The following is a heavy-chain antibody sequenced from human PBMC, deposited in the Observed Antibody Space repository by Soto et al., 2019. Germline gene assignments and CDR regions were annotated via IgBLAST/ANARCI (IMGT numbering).Heavy chain of an antibody. CDR2: ISWNSGSI. V-gene: IGHV3-9*01. D-gene: IGHD4-17*01. CDR3: AKAPSLYGDYGRFDY. Sequence: EVQLVESGGGLVQPGRSLRLSCAASGFIFDDYAMHWVRQAPGKGREWVSGISWNSGSIGYADSVKGRFSISRDNAKNSLYLQMNSLRAEDTALYYCAKAPSLYGDYGRFDYWGQGALVTVSS. J-gene: IGHJ4*02. CDR1: GFIFDDYA.